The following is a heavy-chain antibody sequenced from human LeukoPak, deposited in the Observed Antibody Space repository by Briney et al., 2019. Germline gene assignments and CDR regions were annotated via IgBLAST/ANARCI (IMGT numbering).Heavy chain of an antibody. CDR3: ARGHYDYVWGSYRYGRYYFDY. CDR2: INHSGST. D-gene: IGHD3-16*02. J-gene: IGHJ4*02. Sequence: SETLSLTCAVHGGSFSGYYWSWIRQPPGKGLEWIGEINHSGSTNYNPSLKSRVTISVDTSKNQFSLKLSSVTAADTAVYYCARGHYDYVWGSYRYGRYYFDYWGQGTLVTVSS. CDR1: GGSFSGYY. V-gene: IGHV4-34*01.